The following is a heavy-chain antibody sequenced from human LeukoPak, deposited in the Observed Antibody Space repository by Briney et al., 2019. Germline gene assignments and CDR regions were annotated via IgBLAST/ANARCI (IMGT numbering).Heavy chain of an antibody. CDR2: ISDSGGST. D-gene: IGHD2-15*01. CDR3: AKVVAGPPLPFFDY. J-gene: IGHJ4*02. V-gene: IGHV3-23*01. CDR1: GFTFSSYA. Sequence: PGGSLRLSCAASGFTFSSYAMSWVRQAPGRGLEWVSAISDSGGSTYYADSVKGRFTISRDNSKNTLYLQMNSLRAEDTAVYYCAKVVAGPPLPFFDYWGQGTLVTVSS.